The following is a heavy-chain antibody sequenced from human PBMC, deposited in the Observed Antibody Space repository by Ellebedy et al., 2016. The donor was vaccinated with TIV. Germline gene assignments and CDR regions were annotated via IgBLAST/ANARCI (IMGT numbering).Heavy chain of an antibody. D-gene: IGHD1-20*01. J-gene: IGHJ5*02. Sequence: AASVKVSCKVSGYTLTELSMHWVRQAPGKGLEWMGGFDPEDGETIYAQKFQGRVTMTEDTSTDTAYMELSSLRSEDTAVYYCATGRRPEGAYNWNDVSGGALDPWGQGTLVTVSS. CDR3: ATGRRPEGAYNWNDVSGGALDP. CDR2: FDPEDGET. V-gene: IGHV1-24*01. CDR1: GYTLTELS.